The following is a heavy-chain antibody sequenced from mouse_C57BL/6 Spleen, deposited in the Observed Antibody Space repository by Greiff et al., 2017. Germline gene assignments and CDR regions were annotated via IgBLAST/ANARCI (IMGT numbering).Heavy chain of an antibody. CDR3: ARSYYGSNWYFDV. D-gene: IGHD1-1*01. CDR2: INPGSGGT. CDR1: GYAFTNYL. Sequence: VKLMESGAELVRPGTSVKVSCKASGYAFTNYLIEWVKQRPGQGLEWIGVINPGSGGTNYNEKFKGKATLTADKSSSTAYMQLSSLTSEDSAVYFCARSYYGSNWYFDVWGTGTTVTVSS. J-gene: IGHJ1*03. V-gene: IGHV1-54*01.